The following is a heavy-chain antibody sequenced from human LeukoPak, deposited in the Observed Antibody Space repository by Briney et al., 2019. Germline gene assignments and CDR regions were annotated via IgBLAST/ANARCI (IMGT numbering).Heavy chain of an antibody. J-gene: IGHJ4*02. CDR2: ISYDGSNK. CDR3: ARGSDYFDY. CDR1: GFTFSSYA. V-gene: IGHV3-30-3*01. Sequence: GGSLRLSCAASGFTFSSYAMHWVRQAPGKGLEWVAVISYDGSNKYYADSVKGRFTISRDSSKNTLYLQMNSLRAEDTAVYYCARGSDYFDYWGQGTLVTVSS.